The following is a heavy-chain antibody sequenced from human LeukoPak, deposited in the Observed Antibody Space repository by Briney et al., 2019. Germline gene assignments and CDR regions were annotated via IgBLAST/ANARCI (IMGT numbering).Heavy chain of an antibody. CDR2: ISSSSSYI. V-gene: IGHV3-21*01. Sequence: PGGSLRLSCAASGFTFSSYSMNWVRQAPGKGLEWVSSISSSSSYIYYADSVKGRFTISRDNAKNSLYLQMNSLRAEDTAVYYCARGVGRLYYFDYWGQGILVTVSS. CDR1: GFTFSSYS. CDR3: ARGVGRLYYFDY. D-gene: IGHD1-26*01. J-gene: IGHJ4*02.